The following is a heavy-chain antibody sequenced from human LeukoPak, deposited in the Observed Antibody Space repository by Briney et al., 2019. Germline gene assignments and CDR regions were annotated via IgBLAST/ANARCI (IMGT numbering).Heavy chain of an antibody. Sequence: PGGSLRLSCAASGFTFSSYAMSWVRQAPGKGLEWVANIKQDGSEKYYVDSVKGRFTISRDNAKNSLYLQMNSLRAEDTAVYYCARVRPWLGYFDYWGQGTLVTVSS. CDR3: ARVRPWLGYFDY. CDR2: IKQDGSEK. V-gene: IGHV3-7*01. D-gene: IGHD6-19*01. J-gene: IGHJ4*02. CDR1: GFTFSSYA.